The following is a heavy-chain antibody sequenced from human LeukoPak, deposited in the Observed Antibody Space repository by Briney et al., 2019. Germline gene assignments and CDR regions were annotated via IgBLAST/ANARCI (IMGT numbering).Heavy chain of an antibody. CDR2: ASSSGAYI. D-gene: IGHD3-9*01. V-gene: IGHV3-21*01. Sequence: GGSLRLSCAASGFTFSSYAMNWIRQAPGKGLEWVASASSSGAYIYYADSVKGRFTISRDNAKNSLYLQMNSLRAEDTAVYYCARTDYDILTGYYPDYWGQGTLVTVSS. J-gene: IGHJ4*02. CDR1: GFTFSSYA. CDR3: ARTDYDILTGYYPDY.